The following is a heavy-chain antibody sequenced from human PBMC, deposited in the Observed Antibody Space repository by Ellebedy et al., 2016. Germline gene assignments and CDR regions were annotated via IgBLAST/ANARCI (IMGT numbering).Heavy chain of an antibody. CDR2: ISYDGNNK. CDR3: AKAHTSGYWYFDL. Sequence: GESLKISXAASGFTFSNYGMHWVRQAPGKGLEWVAVISYDGNNKFYADSVKGRFTISRDISKNTLFLQMNSPRAEDTAVYYCAKAHTSGYWYFDLWGRGTLVTVSS. V-gene: IGHV3-30*18. D-gene: IGHD6-19*01. J-gene: IGHJ2*01. CDR1: GFTFSNYG.